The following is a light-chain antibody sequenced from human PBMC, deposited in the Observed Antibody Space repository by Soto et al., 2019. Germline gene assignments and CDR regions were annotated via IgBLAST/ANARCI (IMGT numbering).Light chain of an antibody. V-gene: IGKV3-15*01. CDR1: QRVSSK. CDR2: GAC. J-gene: IGKJ4*01. CDR3: QQYDSWPPLT. Sequence: EILMKQSPATLSLSAGEGATLSCRVSQRVSSKVAWYPQRRGQAPRLLIYGACSRATGIPTRFSGSGSGTEFTLTISCLQSEDFAVYYCQQYDSWPPLTFGGGTKV.